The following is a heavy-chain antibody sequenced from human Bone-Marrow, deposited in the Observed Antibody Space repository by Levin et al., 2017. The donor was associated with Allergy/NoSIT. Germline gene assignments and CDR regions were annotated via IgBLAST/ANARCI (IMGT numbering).Heavy chain of an antibody. Sequence: GESLKISCAASAFTFSNYAMHWVRQAPGKGLEWVADISYDGSNKYYSDSVKGRFTISRDNSKNTVYLQMNSLRVEDTAVYFCARDPQEPVSKIDYWGQGTLVTVSS. CDR1: AFTFSNYA. J-gene: IGHJ4*02. V-gene: IGHV3-30-3*01. CDR2: ISYDGSNK. CDR3: ARDPQEPVSKIDY.